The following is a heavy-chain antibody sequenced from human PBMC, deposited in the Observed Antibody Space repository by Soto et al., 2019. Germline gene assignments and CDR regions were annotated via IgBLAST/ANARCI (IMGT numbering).Heavy chain of an antibody. V-gene: IGHV1-18*01. CDR2: ISTYRNTP. J-gene: IGHJ5*01. CDR1: GYSFTSFG. CDR3: ARASTDSRTYYEFDS. Sequence: QVQLVQSGTEVKRPGASVRVSCKASGYSFTSFGVSWVRQAPGQGLEWMGWISTYRNTPKYAQKFQGRVTMTADPSTTTAYMELRGLRSDDTAVYFCARASTDSRTYYEFDSWGQGTLVTVSS. D-gene: IGHD3-22*01.